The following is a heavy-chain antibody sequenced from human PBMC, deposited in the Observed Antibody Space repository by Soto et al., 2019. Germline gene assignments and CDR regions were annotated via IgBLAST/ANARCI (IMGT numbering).Heavy chain of an antibody. CDR2: ISAYNGNT. J-gene: IGHJ6*02. CDR3: ARYADTMFGVVNTYYNGMDV. CDR1: AYTFTSYG. Sequence: QVPLVQSGAEVKKPGASVKVSCKASAYTFTSYGISCVRQAPGQGLEWMGWISAYNGNTNYPQKLQGRVTMTTDTSTSTAYMELRSVRSDDTAVYYCARYADTMFGVVNTYYNGMDVWGQGTTVTVSS. D-gene: IGHD3-3*01. V-gene: IGHV1-18*01.